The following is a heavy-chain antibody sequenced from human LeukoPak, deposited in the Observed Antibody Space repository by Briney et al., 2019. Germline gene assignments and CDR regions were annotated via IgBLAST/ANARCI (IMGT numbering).Heavy chain of an antibody. D-gene: IGHD6-13*01. V-gene: IGHV4-39*07. J-gene: IGHJ6*03. CDR2: IYYSGST. CDR1: GGSISSSSYY. CDR3: ARDQGAAGYYYYYMDV. Sequence: SETLSLTCTVSGGSISSSSYYWGWIRQPPGKGLEWIGSIYYSGSTYYNPSLKSRVTISVDTSKNQFSLKLSSVTAADTAVYYCARDQGAAGYYYYYMDVWGKGTTVTVSS.